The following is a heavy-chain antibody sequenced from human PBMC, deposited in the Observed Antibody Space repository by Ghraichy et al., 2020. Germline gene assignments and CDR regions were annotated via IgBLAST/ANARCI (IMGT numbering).Heavy chain of an antibody. CDR1: GFTVSGNY. CDR2: IFSNGDT. V-gene: IGHV3-53*01. D-gene: IGHD1-26*01. CDR3: AGESVNLESGRLNGMDV. Sequence: GGTLRLSCAASGFTVSGNYMSWVRQAPGKGLEWVSVIFSNGDTFYADSVQGLFTISRDNSKNTLHLQINSLRAEDTAVYYCAGESVNLESGRLNGMDVWAKGPRSPSP. J-gene: IGHJ6*02.